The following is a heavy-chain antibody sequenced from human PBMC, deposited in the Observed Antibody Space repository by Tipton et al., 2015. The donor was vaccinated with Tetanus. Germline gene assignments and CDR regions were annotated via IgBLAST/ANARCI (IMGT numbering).Heavy chain of an antibody. D-gene: IGHD3-10*01. CDR2: IYHRGST. CDR1: GGSFSLYY. V-gene: IGHV4-31*03. CDR3: ARDRGVRGGYYYYHGMDV. J-gene: IGHJ6*02. Sequence: TLSLTCTVSGGSFSLYYWTWIRQHPGKGLEWIGNIYHRGSTYYNPSLKSRVTISVDTSQKQISLKVNSVTAADTAVYYCARDRGVRGGYYYYHGMDVWGQGTTVTVSS.